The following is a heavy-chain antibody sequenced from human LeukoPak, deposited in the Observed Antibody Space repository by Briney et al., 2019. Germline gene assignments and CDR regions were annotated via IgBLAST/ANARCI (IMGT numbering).Heavy chain of an antibody. CDR3: VRDKDGGFDS. Sequence: GESLRLSCAASGFTFTTYSMNWVRQAPGKGLEWVSHMGIGKSTIGYADSVKGRFTISRDNAKNSLHLQMSNLRVDDSAVYYCVRDKDGGFDSWGQGTLVTVSS. CDR1: GFTFTTYS. D-gene: IGHD3-16*01. J-gene: IGHJ4*02. CDR2: MGIGKSTI. V-gene: IGHV3-48*01.